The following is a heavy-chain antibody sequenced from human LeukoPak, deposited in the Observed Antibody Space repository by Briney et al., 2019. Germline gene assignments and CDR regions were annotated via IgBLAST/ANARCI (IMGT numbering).Heavy chain of an antibody. CDR3: ARDESSSAIFGVAHDY. CDR2: ISAYNGNT. CDR1: GYTFTSYG. Sequence: ASVKVSCKASGYTFTSYGISWVRQAPGQGLEWMGWISAYNGNTNYAQKLQGRVTMTTDTSTSTAYMELRSLRSDDTAVYYCARDESSSAIFGVAHDYWGQGTLVTVSS. J-gene: IGHJ4*02. V-gene: IGHV1-18*01. D-gene: IGHD3-3*01.